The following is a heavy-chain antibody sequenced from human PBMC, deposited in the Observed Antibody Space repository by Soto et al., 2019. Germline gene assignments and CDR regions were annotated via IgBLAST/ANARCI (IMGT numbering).Heavy chain of an antibody. CDR2: IYHSGST. Sequence: PXETLSLTCAVAGCSISSGGYSWSWIRQPPGKGLEWIGYIYHSGSTYYNPSLKSRVTISVDRSKNQFSLKLSSVTAADTAVYYCARGYTIFGVVKKYHWFDHWGQGTLVTV. J-gene: IGHJ5*02. CDR3: ARGYTIFGVVKKYHWFDH. CDR1: GCSISSGGYS. V-gene: IGHV4-30-2*01. D-gene: IGHD3-3*01.